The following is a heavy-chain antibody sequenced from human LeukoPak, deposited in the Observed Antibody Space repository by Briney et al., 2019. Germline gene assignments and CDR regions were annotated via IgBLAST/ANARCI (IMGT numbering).Heavy chain of an antibody. D-gene: IGHD3-16*01. J-gene: IGHJ5*02. CDR2: INAGNGNT. V-gene: IGHV1-3*01. CDR1: GYTFTSYA. CDR3: ARDHDYVWGRSPFDP. Sequence: ASVKVSCKASGYTFTSYAMHWVRQAPGQRLEWMGWINAGNGNTKYSQKFQGRVTITRDTSASTAYMELSSLRSEDTAVYYCARDHDYVWGRSPFDPWGQGILVTVSP.